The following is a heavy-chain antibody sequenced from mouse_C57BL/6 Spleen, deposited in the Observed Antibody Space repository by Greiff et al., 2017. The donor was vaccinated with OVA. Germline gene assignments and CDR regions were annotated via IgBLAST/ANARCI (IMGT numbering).Heavy chain of an antibody. V-gene: IGHV1-64*01. CDR2: IHPNSGST. CDR3: ARSTTVLYWYFDV. J-gene: IGHJ1*03. D-gene: IGHD1-1*01. CDR1: GYTFTSYW. Sequence: QVQLQQPGAELVKPGASVKLSCKASGYTFTSYWMHWVKQRPGQGLEWIGMIHPNSGSTNYNEKFKSKATLTVDKSSSTAYMQLSSLTSEDSAVYYCARSTTVLYWYFDVWGTGTTVTVSS.